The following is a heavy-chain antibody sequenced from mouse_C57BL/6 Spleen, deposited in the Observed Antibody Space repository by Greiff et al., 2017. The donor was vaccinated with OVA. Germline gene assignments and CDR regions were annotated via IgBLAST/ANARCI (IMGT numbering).Heavy chain of an antibody. D-gene: IGHD2-1*01. V-gene: IGHV1-74*01. CDR1: GYTFTSYW. J-gene: IGHJ3*01. Sequence: QVQLQQPGAELVKPGASVKVSCKASGYTFTSYWMHWVKQRPGQGLEWIGRIHPSDSDTNYNQKFKGKATLTVDKSSSSAYMQLISLTAEDAAVYYCAYGNYEGAWFAYWGQGTLVTVSA. CDR3: AYGNYEGAWFAY. CDR2: IHPSDSDT.